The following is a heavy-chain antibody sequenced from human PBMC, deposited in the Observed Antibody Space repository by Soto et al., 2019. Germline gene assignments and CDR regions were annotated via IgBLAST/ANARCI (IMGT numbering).Heavy chain of an antibody. J-gene: IGHJ2*01. CDR2: IKQDGSEK. CDR1: GFTFSSYW. Sequence: GGSLRLSCAASGFTFSSYWMSWVRQAPGKGLEWVADIKQDGSEKYYVDSVKGRFTISRGNAKNSLYLQMNSLTAEDTAVYYCAKLYSNYYFDLWGRGALVTVSS. CDR3: AKLYSNYYFDL. V-gene: IGHV3-7*05. D-gene: IGHD4-4*01.